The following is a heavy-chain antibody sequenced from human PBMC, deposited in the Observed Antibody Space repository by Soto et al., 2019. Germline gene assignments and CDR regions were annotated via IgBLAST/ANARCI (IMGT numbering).Heavy chain of an antibody. CDR1: GGTFSSYT. CDR2: IIPILGIA. CDR3: ARGGTYYYDSSGYYYGH. J-gene: IGHJ4*02. Sequence: QVQLVQSGAEVKKPGSSVKVSCKASGGTFSSYTISWVRQAPGQGLEWMGRIIPILGIANYAQKIQGRVTITADKSTSTAYMELSSLRSEDTAVYYCARGGTYYYDSSGYYYGHWGQGTLVTVSS. D-gene: IGHD3-22*01. V-gene: IGHV1-69*02.